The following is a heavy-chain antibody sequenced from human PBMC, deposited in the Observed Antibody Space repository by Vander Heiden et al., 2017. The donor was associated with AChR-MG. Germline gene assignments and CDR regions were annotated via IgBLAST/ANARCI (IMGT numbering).Heavy chain of an antibody. V-gene: IGHV4-4*07. Sequence: QVQLQESGPGLVKPSETLSLTCTVSGGSISSYYWSWIRQPAGKGLEWIGRIYTSGSTNYNPSLKSRVTMSVDTSKNQFSLKLSSVTAADTAVYYCAREPNYGDYDYGGSDYYYGMDVWGQGTTVTVSS. CDR3: AREPNYGDYDYGGSDYYYGMDV. J-gene: IGHJ6*02. CDR1: GGSISSYY. CDR2: IYTSGST. D-gene: IGHD4-17*01.